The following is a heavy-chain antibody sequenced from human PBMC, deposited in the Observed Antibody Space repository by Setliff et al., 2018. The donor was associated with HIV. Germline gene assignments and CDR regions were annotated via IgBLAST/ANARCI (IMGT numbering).Heavy chain of an antibody. CDR1: GFTFSSYS. CDR3: ASDKGSAFDY. V-gene: IGHV3-21*01. CDR2: ISSSSSYI. Sequence: GGSLRLSCAASGFTFSSYSMNWVRQAPGKGLEWVPSISSSSSYIYYADSVKGRFTISRDNAKNSLYLQMNSLRAKDTAVYYCASDKGSAFDYWGQGTLVTVSS. J-gene: IGHJ4*02.